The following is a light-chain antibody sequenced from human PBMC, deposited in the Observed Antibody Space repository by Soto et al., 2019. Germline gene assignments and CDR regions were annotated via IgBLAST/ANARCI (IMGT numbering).Light chain of an antibody. CDR3: QKYNNWIT. V-gene: IGKV3-15*01. J-gene: IGKJ5*01. CDR1: QSISIN. Sequence: EIVMTQSPATLSASPGXRAILSCRASQSISINLAWYQQKPGQAPRLLIYAASNRATGVPARFSGSWSGTEFTLTISSLQSEDFAVYYCQKYNNWITFGQGTRLESK. CDR2: AAS.